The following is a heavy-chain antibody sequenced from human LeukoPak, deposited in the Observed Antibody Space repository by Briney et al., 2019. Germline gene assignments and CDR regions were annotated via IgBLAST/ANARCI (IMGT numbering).Heavy chain of an antibody. CDR3: ARYAKGGVVTAMGVDY. V-gene: IGHV2-5*02. D-gene: IGHD2-21*02. CDR2: IYWDDDK. Sequence: ESGPTLVKPTQTLTLTCTFSGFSVSTSGVGVGWIRQPPGKALEWLALIYWDDDKRYSPSLKSRLTITKDTSKNQVVLIMTNMDPVDTATYYCARYAKGGVVTAMGVDYWGQGSLVTVSS. J-gene: IGHJ4*02. CDR1: GFSVSTSGVG.